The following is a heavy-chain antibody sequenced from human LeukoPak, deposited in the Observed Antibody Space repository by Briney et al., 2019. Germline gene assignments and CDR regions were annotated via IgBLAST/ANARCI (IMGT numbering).Heavy chain of an antibody. CDR2: MNPNSGNT. CDR1: GYTFTCYD. V-gene: IGHV1-8*01. J-gene: IGHJ1*01. D-gene: IGHD4-17*01. Sequence: ASVKVSCKASGYTFTCYDINWVRQATGQGLEWMGWMNPNSGNTGYAQKFQGRVTMTRYTSISTAYMELSSLRSEDTAVYYCARAHDYGAYFQHWGQGTTVTVSS. CDR3: ARAHDYGAYFQH.